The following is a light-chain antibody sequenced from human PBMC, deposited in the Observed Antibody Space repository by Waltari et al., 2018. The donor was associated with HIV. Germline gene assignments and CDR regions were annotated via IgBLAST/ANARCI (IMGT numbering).Light chain of an antibody. CDR2: DAS. Sequence: DIQMTQYPSSLSASVGDRVTITCQASLDIRIYLQWYQHKPGKAPKLLIYDASTLETGVPARFSGSGSGTDFTFTISSLQPDDVATYYCQQYDNFPITFGQGTRLEIK. CDR3: QQYDNFPIT. J-gene: IGKJ5*01. CDR1: LDIRIY. V-gene: IGKV1-33*01.